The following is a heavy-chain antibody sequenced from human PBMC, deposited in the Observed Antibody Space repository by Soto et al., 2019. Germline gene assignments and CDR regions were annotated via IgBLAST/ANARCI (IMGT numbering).Heavy chain of an antibody. CDR3: ARVLVCSGGSCYGNWFDP. V-gene: IGHV4-4*07. CDR1: GGSISSYH. CDR2: IYTSGST. J-gene: IGHJ5*02. Sequence: LSLTCTVSGGSISSYHWSWIRQPAGKGLEWIGRIYTSGSTNYNPSLKSRVTMSVDTSKNQFSLKLSSVTAADTAVYYCARVLVCSGGSCYGNWFDPWGQGPWSPSP. D-gene: IGHD2-15*01.